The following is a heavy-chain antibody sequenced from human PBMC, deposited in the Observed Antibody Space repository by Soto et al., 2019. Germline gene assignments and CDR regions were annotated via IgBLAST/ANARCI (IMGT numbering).Heavy chain of an antibody. V-gene: IGHV4-39*02. J-gene: IGHJ5*01. Sequence: SETLSLTCTVSGGSISSSSYYWCWIRQPPGKGLEWIGSIYYSGSTYYNPSLKSRVTISVDTSKNQFSLKLSSVTAADTAVYYCARDKWDNTAKLTDTWGHGTLVTVSS. CDR2: IYYSGST. CDR3: ARDKWDNTAKLTDT. D-gene: IGHD5-18*01. CDR1: GGSISSSSYY.